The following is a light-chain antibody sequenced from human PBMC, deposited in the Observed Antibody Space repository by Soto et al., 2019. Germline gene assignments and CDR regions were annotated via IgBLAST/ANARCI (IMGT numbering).Light chain of an antibody. CDR2: DAS. J-gene: IGKJ4*01. V-gene: IGKV3-11*01. Sequence: EIVLTQSPATLSLSPGERAALSCRASQSVSSYLAWYQQKPGQAPRLLIYDASKRAPGIPARFTGSGSGTDFILTISILEAEDFAVYFCQHSSNWPSTFGGGTKVEI. CDR3: QHSSNWPST. CDR1: QSVSSY.